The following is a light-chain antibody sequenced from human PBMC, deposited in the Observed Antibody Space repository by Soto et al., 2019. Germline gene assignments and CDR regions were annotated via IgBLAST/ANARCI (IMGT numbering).Light chain of an antibody. J-gene: IGKJ1*01. CDR1: QSISSW. CDR3: QQYNSYPWT. CDR2: KAS. Sequence: DIQMTQSPSTLSASVGDRVTITCRASQSISSWLAWYQQKPGKAPKLLMYKASSLESGVPSRSSGSGSGTEFTLTISSLQPDDFAIYYCQQYNSYPWTFGQGTKVEIK. V-gene: IGKV1-5*03.